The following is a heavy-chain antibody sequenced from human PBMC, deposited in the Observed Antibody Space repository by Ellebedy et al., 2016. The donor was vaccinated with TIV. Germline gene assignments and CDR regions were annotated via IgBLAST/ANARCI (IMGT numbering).Heavy chain of an antibody. CDR3: ARDTRSGLVAD. CDR1: GGSISSYY. CDR2: IYYSGST. D-gene: IGHD2-15*01. V-gene: IGHV4-59*01. Sequence: SETLSLTCTVSGGSISSYYWSWIRQPPGKGLEWIGYIYYSGSTNYNPSLKSRVTISVDTSKNQFSLKLSSVTAADTVVYYCARDTRSGLVADWGQGTLVTVSS. J-gene: IGHJ4*02.